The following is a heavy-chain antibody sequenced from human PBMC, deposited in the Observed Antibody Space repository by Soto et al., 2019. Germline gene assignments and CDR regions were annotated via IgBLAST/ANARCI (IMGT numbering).Heavy chain of an antibody. CDR3: AGPDSLGYLARAGGAYAFDI. CDR1: GGTFSSYT. Sequence: ASVKVSCKASGGTFSSYTISWVRQAPGQGLEWMGRIIPILGIANYAQKFQGRVTITADKSTSTAYMELSSLRSEDTAVYYCAGPDSLGYLARAGGAYAFDIWGQGTMVTVSS. J-gene: IGHJ3*02. V-gene: IGHV1-69*02. CDR2: IIPILGIA. D-gene: IGHD2-15*01.